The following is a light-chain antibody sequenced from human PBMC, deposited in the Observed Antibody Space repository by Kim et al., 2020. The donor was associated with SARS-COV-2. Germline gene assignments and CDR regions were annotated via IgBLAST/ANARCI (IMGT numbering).Light chain of an antibody. J-gene: IGLJ2*01. CDR2: SVT. CDR1: RSEICGYNH. Sequence: VSGCPGQSVTISCTGTRSEICGYNHVSWYQQYPGKAPKLIIYSVTQRPSGVPDRFSGSKSGNTASLTISRLLDEDEADYYCCSKVFGGGTQLTVL. V-gene: IGLV2-11*01. CDR3: CSKV.